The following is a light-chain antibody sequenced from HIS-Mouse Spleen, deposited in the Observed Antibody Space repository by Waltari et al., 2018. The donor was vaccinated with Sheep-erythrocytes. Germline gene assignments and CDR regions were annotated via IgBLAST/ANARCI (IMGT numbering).Light chain of an antibody. CDR1: QSVSSN. J-gene: IGKJ2*02. Sequence: EIVMTQSPATLSVSPGERATLSCRASQSVSSNLAWYQQKPGQAPRLLIYGASTRATGNPARFSGSGSGTEFTLTISSMQSEDFAVYYCQQYNNWPPGTFGQGTKLEI. V-gene: IGKV3-15*01. CDR2: GAS. CDR3: QQYNNWPPGT.